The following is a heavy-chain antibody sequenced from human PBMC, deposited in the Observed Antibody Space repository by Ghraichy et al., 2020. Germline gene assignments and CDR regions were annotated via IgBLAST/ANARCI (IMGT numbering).Heavy chain of an antibody. CDR1: GFTVSSNY. Sequence: GGSLRLSCAASGFTVSSNYMSWVRQAPGKGLEWVSVIYSGGSTYYADSVKGRFTISRHNSKNTLYLQMNSLRAEDTAVYYCPRAEDLGIAVAGMRHDAFDIWGQGTMVTVSS. V-gene: IGHV3-53*04. D-gene: IGHD6-19*01. CDR2: IYSGGST. CDR3: PRAEDLGIAVAGMRHDAFDI. J-gene: IGHJ3*02.